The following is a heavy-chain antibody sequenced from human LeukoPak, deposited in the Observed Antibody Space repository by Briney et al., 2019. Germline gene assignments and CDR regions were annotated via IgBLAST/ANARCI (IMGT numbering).Heavy chain of an antibody. V-gene: IGHV4-34*01. Sequence: SETLSLTCAVYGGSFSGYYWSWIRQPPGKGLEWIGEINHSGSTNYNPSLKSRVTISVDASKNQFSLKLSSVTAADTAVYYCARVRMTTVTNWFDPWGQGTLVTVSS. J-gene: IGHJ5*02. D-gene: IGHD4-11*01. CDR3: ARVRMTTVTNWFDP. CDR1: GGSFSGYY. CDR2: INHSGST.